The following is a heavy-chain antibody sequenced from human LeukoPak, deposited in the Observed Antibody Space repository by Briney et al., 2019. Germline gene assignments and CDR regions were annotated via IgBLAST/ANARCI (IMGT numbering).Heavy chain of an antibody. CDR3: AKVSGPPRFY. V-gene: IGHV3-23*01. J-gene: IGHJ4*02. D-gene: IGHD3-10*01. Sequence: GGSLRLSCAASGFTFSSYAMSWARQAPGKGLEWVSAISGSGGSTYYADSVKGRFSISRDNSKNTLYLQMNSLRAEDTAVYYCAKVSGPPRFYWGQGTLVTVSS. CDR2: ISGSGGST. CDR1: GFTFSSYA.